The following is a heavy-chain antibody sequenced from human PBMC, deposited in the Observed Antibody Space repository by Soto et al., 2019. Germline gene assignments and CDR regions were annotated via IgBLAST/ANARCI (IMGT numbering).Heavy chain of an antibody. J-gene: IGHJ4*02. Sequence: PSETLSLTCTVSGGSISNYYWTWIRQPPGKGLEWIGYIYYSGSTYYNPSLKSRVTISVDTSKNQFSLKLSSVTAADTAVYYCAGDHTQQLVRSYSLPLVDYWGQGTLVTVSS. D-gene: IGHD6-13*01. CDR3: AGDHTQQLVRSYSLPLVDY. V-gene: IGHV4-59*01. CDR2: IYYSGST. CDR1: GGSISNYY.